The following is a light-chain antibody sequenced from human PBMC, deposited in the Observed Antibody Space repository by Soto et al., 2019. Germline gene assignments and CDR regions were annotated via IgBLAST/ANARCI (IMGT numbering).Light chain of an antibody. Sequence: DTVMTQTPLSSPVTLGQPASISCRSSQSLVYSDGNTYLSWLQQRPGQPPRLLIYQASNRSSGVPDRCSGSWAGTYFTLKISRVEADDVGVYFCVQFTHFPRTFGQGTKVEI. CDR3: VQFTHFPRT. V-gene: IGKV2-24*01. CDR2: QAS. J-gene: IGKJ1*01. CDR1: QSLVYSDGNTY.